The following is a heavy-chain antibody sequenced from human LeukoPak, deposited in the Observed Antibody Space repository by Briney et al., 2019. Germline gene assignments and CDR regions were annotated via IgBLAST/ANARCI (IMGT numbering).Heavy chain of an antibody. V-gene: IGHV4-31*03. J-gene: IGHJ4*02. CDR1: GYSISDGGYF. CDR3: ARAHDSSGYNIFDF. CDR2: MYYRGAT. Sequence: SETPSLTCTVSGYSISDGGYFWSWVRQHPGKGLEWIGYMYYRGATYYNPSLKSRVSISVDASKNLFSLNLSSVTGADTALYYCARAHDSSGYNIFDFWGQGTLVTVSS. D-gene: IGHD3-22*01.